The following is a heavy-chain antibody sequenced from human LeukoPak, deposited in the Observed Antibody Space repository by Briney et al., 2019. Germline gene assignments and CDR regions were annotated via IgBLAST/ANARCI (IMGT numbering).Heavy chain of an antibody. J-gene: IGHJ5*02. Sequence: GGSLRLSCVTSGFIFSSYGIHWVRQAPGKGLEWVAWHFASNKYYAESVRGRFTMSRDNSKNTLYLQMNSLRAEDTAVYYCARALRWFDPWGQGTLVTVSS. CDR1: GFIFSSYG. CDR2: WHFASNK. V-gene: IGHV3-30*02. D-gene: IGHD5/OR15-5a*01. CDR3: ARALRWFDP.